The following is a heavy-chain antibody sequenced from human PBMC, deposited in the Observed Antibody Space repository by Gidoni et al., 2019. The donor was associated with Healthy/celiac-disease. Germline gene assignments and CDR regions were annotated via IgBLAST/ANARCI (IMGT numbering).Heavy chain of an antibody. J-gene: IGHJ4*02. D-gene: IGHD6-19*01. V-gene: IGHV3-21*01. CDR3: AREPPPHNPGWRVFDY. Sequence: EVQLVESRGGLVKPGGSLILSCADSGCPFSSYSMNWVLQGPGKGLEWVSSISSSSSYIYYADSVKGRFTISRDNAKNSLYLQMNSLRAEDTAAYYCAREPPPHNPGWRVFDYWGQGTLVTVSS. CDR1: GCPFSSYS. CDR2: ISSSSSYI.